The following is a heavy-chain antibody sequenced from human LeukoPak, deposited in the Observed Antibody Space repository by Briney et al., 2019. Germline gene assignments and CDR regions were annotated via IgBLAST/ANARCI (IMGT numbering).Heavy chain of an antibody. Sequence: GGSLRLSCAASGFTFSSYAMSWVRQAPGKGLEWVSVIYSGGSAYYADSVKGRFTISRDNSKNTLYLQMNSLRAEDTAVYYCARGVRGVIILDYWGQGTLVTVSS. J-gene: IGHJ4*02. V-gene: IGHV3-66*01. D-gene: IGHD3-10*01. CDR2: IYSGGSA. CDR1: GFTFSSYA. CDR3: ARGVRGVIILDY.